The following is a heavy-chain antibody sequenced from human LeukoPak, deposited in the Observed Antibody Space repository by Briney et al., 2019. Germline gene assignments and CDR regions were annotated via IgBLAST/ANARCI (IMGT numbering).Heavy chain of an antibody. V-gene: IGHV3-23*01. Sequence: GGSLRLSCAASGFSFNNNAMDWVRQAPGKGLEWVSGVLGGGGATYYADSVKGRFTISRDNSMNTVYLQMTSLTAEDTAVYYCARERGSTNSYPLPIDYWGPGTLVTVSS. CDR1: GFSFNNNA. D-gene: IGHD6-13*01. J-gene: IGHJ4*02. CDR2: VLGGGGAT. CDR3: ARERGSTNSYPLPIDY.